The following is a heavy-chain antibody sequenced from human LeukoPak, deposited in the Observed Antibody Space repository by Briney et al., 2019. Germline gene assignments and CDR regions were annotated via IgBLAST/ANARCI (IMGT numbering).Heavy chain of an antibody. CDR2: ISAYNGNT. D-gene: IGHD6-19*01. CDR1: GYTFTSYG. J-gene: IGHJ6*03. V-gene: IGHV1-18*01. Sequence: ASVKVSCKASGYTFTSYGISWVRQAPGQGLEWMGWISAYNGNTNYAQKLQGRVTMTTDTSTSTAYMELRSLRSDDTAVYYCARIAVAGTFYYYYMDVWGKGTTVTVSS. CDR3: ARIAVAGTFYYYYMDV.